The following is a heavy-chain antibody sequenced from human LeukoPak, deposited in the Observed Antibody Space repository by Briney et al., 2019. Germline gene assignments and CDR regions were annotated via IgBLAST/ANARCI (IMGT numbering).Heavy chain of an antibody. V-gene: IGHV4-34*01. CDR2: INHSGST. CDR1: GGSFSGYY. D-gene: IGHD6-13*01. CDR3: ARDRQQLGPDYYNWFDP. J-gene: IGHJ5*02. Sequence: PSETLSLTCAVYGGSFSGYYWSWIRQPPGKGLEWIGEINHSGSTNYNPSLKSRVTISVDTSKNQFSLKLSSVTAADTAVYYCARDRQQLGPDYYNWFDPWGQGTLVTVSS.